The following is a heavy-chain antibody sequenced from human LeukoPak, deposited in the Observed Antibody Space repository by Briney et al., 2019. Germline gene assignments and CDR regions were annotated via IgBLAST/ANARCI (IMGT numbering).Heavy chain of an antibody. CDR1: GGSISSYY. Sequence: PSETLSLTCTVSGGSISSYYWRWIRQPPGKGLEWIGYIYYSGSTNYNPSLKSRVTISVDTSKNQFSLKLSSVTAADTAVYYCARDPTPGYDSSGYFDYWGQGTLVTVSS. CDR3: ARDPTPGYDSSGYFDY. CDR2: IYYSGST. J-gene: IGHJ4*02. V-gene: IGHV4-59*01. D-gene: IGHD3-22*01.